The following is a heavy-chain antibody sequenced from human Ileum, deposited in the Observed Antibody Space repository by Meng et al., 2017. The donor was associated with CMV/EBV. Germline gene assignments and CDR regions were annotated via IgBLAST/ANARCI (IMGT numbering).Heavy chain of an antibody. D-gene: IGHD1-26*01. CDR3: TTGSGDPPRGNWFDP. Sequence: GGSLRLSCAASGFTFSGSAMHWVRQASGKGLEWVGRIRSKANSYATAYAASVKGRFTISRDDSKNTAYLQMNSLKTEDTAVYYCTTGSGDPPRGNWFDPWGQGTLVTVSS. V-gene: IGHV3-73*01. J-gene: IGHJ5*02. CDR1: GFTFSGSA. CDR2: IRSKANSYAT.